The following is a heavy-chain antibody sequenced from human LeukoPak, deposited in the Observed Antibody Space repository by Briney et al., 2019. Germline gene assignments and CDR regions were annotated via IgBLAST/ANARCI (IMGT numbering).Heavy chain of an antibody. V-gene: IGHV4-34*01. D-gene: IGHD3-10*01. J-gene: IGHJ4*02. CDR3: ARGRLANYYGSGSYYK. CDR2: INHSGST. Sequence: SETLSLTCAVYGGSFSGYYWSWIRQPPGKGLEWIGEINHSGSTNYNPSLKSRVTISVDTSKNQFSLKLSSVTAADTAVYYCARGRLANYYGSGSYYKWGQGTLVTVSS. CDR1: GGSFSGYY.